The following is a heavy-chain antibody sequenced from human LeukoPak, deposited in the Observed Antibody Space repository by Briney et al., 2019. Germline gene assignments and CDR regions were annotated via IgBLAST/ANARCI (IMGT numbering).Heavy chain of an antibody. CDR2: TNTNTGNP. V-gene: IGHV7-4-1*01. Sequence: ASVKVSCKASGYTFTSYDINWVRQATGQGLEWMGWTNTNTGNPTYAQGFTGRFVFTLDTSVSTAYLQICSLKAEDTAVYYCARDRRTYYYDSSGYYSSGGRHNWFDPWGQGTLVTVSS. CDR3: ARDRRTYYYDSSGYYSSGGRHNWFDP. J-gene: IGHJ5*02. D-gene: IGHD3-22*01. CDR1: GYTFTSYD.